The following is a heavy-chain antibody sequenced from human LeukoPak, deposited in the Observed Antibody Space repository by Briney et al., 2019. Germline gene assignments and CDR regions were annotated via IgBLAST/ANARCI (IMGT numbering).Heavy chain of an antibody. Sequence: ASVTVSCKASGYTFTGYYMHWVRQAPGQGLEWMGWINPNSGGTNYAQKFQGRVTMTRDTSISTAYMELSRLRSDDTAVYYCARGSSIVLMVYADRLYGMDVWGQGTTVTVSS. D-gene: IGHD2-8*01. CDR1: GYTFTGYY. CDR2: INPNSGGT. CDR3: ARGSSIVLMVYADRLYGMDV. V-gene: IGHV1-2*02. J-gene: IGHJ6*02.